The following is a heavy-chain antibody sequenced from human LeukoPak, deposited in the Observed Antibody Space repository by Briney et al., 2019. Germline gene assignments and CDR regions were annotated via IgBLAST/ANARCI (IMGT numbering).Heavy chain of an antibody. J-gene: IGHJ4*02. CDR1: GGSFSGYY. CDR3: ARGLGSYYGGPVDY. V-gene: IGHV4-34*01. D-gene: IGHD1-26*01. Sequence: PSETLSLTCAVYGGSFSGYYWSWIRQPPGKRLEWIGEINHSGSTNYNPSLKSRVTISVDTSKNQFSLKLSSVTAADTAVYYCARGLGSYYGGPVDYWGQGTLVTVSS. CDR2: INHSGST.